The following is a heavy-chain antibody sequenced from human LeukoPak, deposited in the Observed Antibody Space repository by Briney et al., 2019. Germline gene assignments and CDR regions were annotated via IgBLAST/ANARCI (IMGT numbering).Heavy chain of an antibody. J-gene: IGHJ3*02. CDR1: GYTFTSYA. Sequence: ASVKVSCKASGYTFTSYAMHWVRQAPGQRLEWMGWINAGNGNTKYSQKFQGRVTITRDTSASTAYMELSSLRSEDTAVYYCASRGGTTGTTPYAFDIWGQGTMVTVSS. CDR3: ASRGGTTGTTPYAFDI. CDR2: INAGNGNT. D-gene: IGHD1-1*01. V-gene: IGHV1-3*01.